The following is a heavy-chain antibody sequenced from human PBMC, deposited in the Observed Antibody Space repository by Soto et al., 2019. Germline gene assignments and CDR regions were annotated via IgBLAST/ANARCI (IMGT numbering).Heavy chain of an antibody. D-gene: IGHD4-17*01. CDR1: GGSFSGYY. J-gene: IGHJ5*02. CDR3: ARGGLLPRLVYGDYRNWFDP. V-gene: IGHV4-34*01. CDR2: INHSGST. Sequence: SETLSLTCAVYGGSFSGYYWSWIRQPPGKGLEWIGEINHSGSTNYNPSLKSRVTISVDTSKNQFSLKLSSVTAADTAVYYCARGGLLPRLVYGDYRNWFDPWGQGTLVTVSS.